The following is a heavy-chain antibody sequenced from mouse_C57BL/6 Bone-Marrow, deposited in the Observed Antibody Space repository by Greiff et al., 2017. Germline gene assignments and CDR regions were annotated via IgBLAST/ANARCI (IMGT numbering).Heavy chain of an antibody. J-gene: IGHJ2*01. CDR3: ERDALYGNYDY. D-gene: IGHD2-1*01. CDR2: IYPGGGYT. CDR1: GYTFTNYW. Sequence: VKLMESGAELVRPGTSVKLSCKASGYTFTNYWIGWAKQRPGHGLEWIGDIYPGGGYTNYNEKFKGMVTLTADKSSSTAYMQFSSLTSEDSAIYYCERDALYGNYDYWGQGTTLTVSS. V-gene: IGHV1-63*01.